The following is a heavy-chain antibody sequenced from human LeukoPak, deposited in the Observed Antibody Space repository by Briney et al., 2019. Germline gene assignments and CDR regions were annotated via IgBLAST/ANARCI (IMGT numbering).Heavy chain of an antibody. Sequence: RPGGSLRLSCAASGFTFSSYSMNWVRQAPGKGLEWVSSISSSSSYIYYADSVKGRFTISRDNAKNSLYLQMNSLRAEDTAVYYCAREYYYDSSGYYVAFDIWGQGTMVTVSS. CDR2: ISSSSSYI. J-gene: IGHJ3*02. CDR1: GFTFSSYS. V-gene: IGHV3-21*01. D-gene: IGHD3-22*01. CDR3: AREYYYDSSGYYVAFDI.